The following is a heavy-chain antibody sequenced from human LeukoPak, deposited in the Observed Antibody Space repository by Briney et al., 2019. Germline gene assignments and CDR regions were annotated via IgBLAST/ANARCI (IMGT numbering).Heavy chain of an antibody. CDR2: IYPGDSDT. Sequence: GESLKISCKGSGYSFTSYWIGWVRQMPGKGLEWMGIIYPGDSDTRYSPSIQGQVTISADKSISTAYLQWSSLKASDTAMYYCARSRAGRRIQLWLLLDYWGQGTLVTVSS. J-gene: IGHJ4*02. V-gene: IGHV5-51*01. CDR3: ARSRAGRRIQLWLLLDY. D-gene: IGHD5-18*01. CDR1: GYSFTSYW.